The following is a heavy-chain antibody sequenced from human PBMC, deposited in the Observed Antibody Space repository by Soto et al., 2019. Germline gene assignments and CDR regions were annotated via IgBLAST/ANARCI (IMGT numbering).Heavy chain of an antibody. CDR1: GFTVSSNY. CDR3: ARAYSSSFDY. Sequence: GGSLRLSCAASGFTVSSNYMSWVRQAPGKGLEWVAVIWYDGSNKYYADSVKGRFTISRDNSKNTLYLQMNSLRAEDTAVYYCARAYSSSFDYWGQGTLVTVSS. V-gene: IGHV3-33*08. D-gene: IGHD6-13*01. CDR2: IWYDGSNK. J-gene: IGHJ4*02.